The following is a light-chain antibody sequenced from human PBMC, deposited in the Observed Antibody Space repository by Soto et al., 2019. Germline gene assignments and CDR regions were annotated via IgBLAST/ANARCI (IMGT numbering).Light chain of an antibody. CDR1: QSISSW. CDR2: KAS. V-gene: IGKV1-5*03. CDR3: QQYNSLVT. Sequence: SPIIQSASVGDRVTITCRASQSISSWLAWYQQKPGKAPKLLIYKASSLESGVPSRFSGSGSGTEFTLTISSLQPDDFATYYCQQYNSLVTFGQGTKVDIK. J-gene: IGKJ1*01.